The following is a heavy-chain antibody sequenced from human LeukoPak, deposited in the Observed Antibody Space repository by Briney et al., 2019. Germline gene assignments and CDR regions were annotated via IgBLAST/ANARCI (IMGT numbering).Heavy chain of an antibody. CDR2: ISYDGGNK. CDR3: ARVGGAAVNYFDY. CDR1: GFTFSSNS. D-gene: IGHD6-13*01. Sequence: GGSLGLSCTVSGFTFSSNSVHWVRQAPGKGLEWVAVISYDGGNKYYLDSVKGRFTISRDNSKDTLYLQMNSLRAEDTAVYYCARVGGAAVNYFDYWGQGTLVTVSS. V-gene: IGHV3-30-3*01. J-gene: IGHJ4*02.